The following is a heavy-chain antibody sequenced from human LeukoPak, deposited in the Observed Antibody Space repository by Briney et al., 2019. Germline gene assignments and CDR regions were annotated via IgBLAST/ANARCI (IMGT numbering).Heavy chain of an antibody. D-gene: IGHD3-22*01. J-gene: IGHJ5*02. CDR1: GYTFTSYG. V-gene: IGHV1-18*01. Sequence: ASVKVSCKASGYTFTSYGISWVRQAPGQGLEWMGWISAYNGNTNYAQKLQGRVTMTTDTSTSTAYMELRSLRSDDTAVYYCARTPGFRITTIVIWFDPWGQGTLVTVSS. CDR2: ISAYNGNT. CDR3: ARTPGFRITTIVIWFDP.